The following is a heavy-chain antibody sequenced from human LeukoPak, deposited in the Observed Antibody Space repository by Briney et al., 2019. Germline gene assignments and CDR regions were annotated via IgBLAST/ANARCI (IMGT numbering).Heavy chain of an antibody. CDR2: IYPGDSDT. Sequence: AESLKISCKGSGYSFTSYCIGWVRQMPGKGLEWMGIIYPGDSDTRYSPSLPAQATISADKSISPAYLQWSSLKASDTAMYYCARLYSISVDTDFDYWGQGTLVTVSS. CDR1: GYSFTSYC. D-gene: IGHD5-18*01. J-gene: IGHJ4*02. V-gene: IGHV5-51*01. CDR3: ARLYSISVDTDFDY.